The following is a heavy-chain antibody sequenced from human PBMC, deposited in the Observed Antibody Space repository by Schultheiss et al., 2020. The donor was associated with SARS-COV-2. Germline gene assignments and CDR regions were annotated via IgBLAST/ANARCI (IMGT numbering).Heavy chain of an antibody. CDR1: RFTFSSYA. CDR2: ISYDGSNK. J-gene: IGHJ4*02. Sequence: GGSLRLSCAASRFTFSSYAMHWVRQAPGKGLEWVAVISYDGSNKYYADSVKGRFTISRDNSKNTLYLQMNSLRAEDTAVYYCARGGYSSPWWGQGTLVTVSS. V-gene: IGHV3-30*01. D-gene: IGHD6-19*01. CDR3: ARGGYSSPW.